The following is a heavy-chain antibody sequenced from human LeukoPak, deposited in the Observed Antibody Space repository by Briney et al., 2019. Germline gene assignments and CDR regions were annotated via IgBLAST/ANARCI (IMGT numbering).Heavy chain of an antibody. CDR1: GGSISSYY. CDR2: IYYSGST. V-gene: IGHV4-59*01. J-gene: IGHJ4*02. D-gene: IGHD1-26*01. Sequence: ASETPSLTCTVWGGSISSYYGSWIRQPPGKGLEGIGYIYYSGSTNYNPSLKSRVTISLDTSKNQFSLKLSSVTAADTAVYYCARELVGATRSYFDYWGQGTLVTVSS. CDR3: ARELVGATRSYFDY.